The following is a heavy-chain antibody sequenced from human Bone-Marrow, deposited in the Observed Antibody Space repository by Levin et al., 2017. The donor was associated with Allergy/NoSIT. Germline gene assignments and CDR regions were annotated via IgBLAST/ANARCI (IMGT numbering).Heavy chain of an antibody. Sequence: SCAASGFSFSSYAMSWVRQAPGKGLEWVSGISGNGDNTYYTDSVKGRFTLSRDNSKNTLDLQMNNLRADDKAIYYCAKGGRLGGVYDLNWFDRWGQGTLVTVSS. CDR1: GFSFSSYA. V-gene: IGHV3-23*01. J-gene: IGHJ5*02. CDR2: ISGNGDNT. CDR3: AKGGRLGGVYDLNWFDR. D-gene: IGHD6-19*01.